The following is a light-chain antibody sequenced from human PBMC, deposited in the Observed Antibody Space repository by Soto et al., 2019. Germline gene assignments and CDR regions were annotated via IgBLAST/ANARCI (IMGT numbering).Light chain of an antibody. CDR1: HYVINTH. Sequence: EMILTQSPGILFLSPVERANLSWKASHYVINTHLAWYQHKPGQAPRLLVYGSSNRATGIPDRFSGSGSVRDFTLTIDRLESEDSAVYYCQQYDDSSVIFGQGTRLEIK. CDR2: GSS. CDR3: QQYDDSSVI. V-gene: IGKV3-20*01. J-gene: IGKJ5*01.